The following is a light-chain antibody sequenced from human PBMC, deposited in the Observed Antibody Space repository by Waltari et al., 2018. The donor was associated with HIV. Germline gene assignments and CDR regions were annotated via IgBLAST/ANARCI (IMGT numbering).Light chain of an antibody. J-gene: IGLJ3*02. CDR2: NND. CDR1: ASNIGRNP. Sequence: QSVVTQPPSASGTPRQRVSMSCSGGASNIGRNPVNWYQHLPQTAPKLLIYNNDERPSGVPDRFSASKTGTSASLDISGLQSEDEADYYCATWDDGLSGWVFGGGTKLTVL. V-gene: IGLV1-44*01. CDR3: ATWDDGLSGWV.